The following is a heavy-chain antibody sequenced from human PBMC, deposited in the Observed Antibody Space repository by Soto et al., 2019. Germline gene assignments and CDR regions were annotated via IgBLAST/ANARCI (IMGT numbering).Heavy chain of an antibody. CDR3: ARGLGLAVACHVGLDY. CDR1: GGSFSGYY. J-gene: IGHJ4*02. CDR2: INHSGST. V-gene: IGHV4-34*01. D-gene: IGHD6-19*01. Sequence: SETLSLTCAVYGGSFSGYYWSWIRQPPGKGLEWIGEINHSGSTNYNPSLKSRVTISVDTSKNQFSLKLSSVTAADTAVYYCARGLGLAVACHVGLDYCGQGSLVTVSS.